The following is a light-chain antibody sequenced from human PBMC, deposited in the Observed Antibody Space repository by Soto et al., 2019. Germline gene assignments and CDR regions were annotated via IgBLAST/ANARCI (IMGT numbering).Light chain of an antibody. CDR1: QGISNY. V-gene: IGKV1-39*01. CDR3: HQAYSTPWT. J-gene: IGKJ1*01. Sequence: QLTQSPSSLSASVGDRVTITCRASQGISNYLAWYQQKPGRAPDLLIYAASTLQPGVPSRFSGSGFGTEFTLTISSLQPEDFATYHCHQAYSTPWTFGQGTKVDI. CDR2: AAS.